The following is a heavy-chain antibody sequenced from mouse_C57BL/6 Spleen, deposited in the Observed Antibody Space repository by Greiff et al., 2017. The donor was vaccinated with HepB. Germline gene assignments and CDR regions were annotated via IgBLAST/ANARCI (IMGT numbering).Heavy chain of an antibody. D-gene: IGHD1-1*01. Sequence: QVQLQQSGAELARPGASVKMSCKASGYTFTSYTMHWVKQRPGQGLEWIGYINPSSGYTKYNQKFKDKATLTADKSSSTAYMQLSSLTSEDSAVYYCARVNHFSYVGYLDVWGTGTTVTVSS. V-gene: IGHV1-4*01. CDR1: GYTFTSYT. J-gene: IGHJ1*03. CDR2: INPSSGYT. CDR3: ARVNHFSYVGYLDV.